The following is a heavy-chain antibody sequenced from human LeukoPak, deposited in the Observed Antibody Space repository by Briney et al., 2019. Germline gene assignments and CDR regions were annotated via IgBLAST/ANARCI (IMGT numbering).Heavy chain of an antibody. CDR3: AKGKASGWYIVDY. D-gene: IGHD6-19*01. CDR2: ISGSGGST. Sequence: PGGSLRLSCAASRFTFSSYGMHWVRQAPGKGLEWVSAISGSGGSTYYADSVKGRFTISRDNSKNTLYLQMNSLRAEDTAVYYCAKGKASGWYIVDYWGQGTLVTVSS. CDR1: RFTFSSYG. V-gene: IGHV3-23*01. J-gene: IGHJ4*02.